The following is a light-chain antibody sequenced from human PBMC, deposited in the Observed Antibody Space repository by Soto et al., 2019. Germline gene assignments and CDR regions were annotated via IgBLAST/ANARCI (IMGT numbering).Light chain of an antibody. V-gene: IGKV3-20*01. CDR2: DAS. CDR1: QSVRDSH. CDR3: EQYDNQQWT. J-gene: IGKJ1*01. Sequence: EIVLTQSPGTLSSSPGGRVTLSCRASQSVRDSHLAWFQQKPGQAPRLLIYDASRRATGIPDRFSGSGSGTDFTLTISRLEPEDVEVYYWEQYDNQQWTFGQGTKVEIK.